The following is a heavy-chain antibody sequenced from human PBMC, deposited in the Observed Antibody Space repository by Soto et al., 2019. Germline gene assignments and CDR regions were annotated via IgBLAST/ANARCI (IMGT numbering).Heavy chain of an antibody. CDR2: MFHSGRA. Sequence: PSETLSLTCTVSGDSISSYFWTWIRQPPGKALEWIGYMFHSGRANYNPSLTSRVTMAADTSNNQFSLTLTSVNAAVTAVYYCAKAGKYYDSTGYDAFAVWGQGIMVTVTS. D-gene: IGHD3-22*01. CDR3: AKAGKYYDSTGYDAFAV. CDR1: GDSISSYF. V-gene: IGHV4-59*01. J-gene: IGHJ3*01.